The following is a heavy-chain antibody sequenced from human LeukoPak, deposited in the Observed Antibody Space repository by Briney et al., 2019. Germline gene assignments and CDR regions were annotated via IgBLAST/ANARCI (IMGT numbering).Heavy chain of an antibody. V-gene: IGHV3-23*01. CDR2: LHGSGLST. CDR3: ANPEWLLPSYYYYGLDV. Sequence: PGGALILSCSTPLFTFRSDAMRTVPQTPGKVLEWLSTLHGSGLSTYYADSVRGRFTISRDNSKNTLYLQMDSLRVEDTAVYYCANPEWLLPSYYYYGLDVWGQGTTVTVSS. J-gene: IGHJ6*02. CDR1: LFTFRSDA. D-gene: IGHD3-3*01.